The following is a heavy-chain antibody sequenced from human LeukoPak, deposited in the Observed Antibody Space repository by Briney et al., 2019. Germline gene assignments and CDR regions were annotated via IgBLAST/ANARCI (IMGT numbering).Heavy chain of an antibody. D-gene: IGHD2-15*01. CDR1: GYTLTELS. CDR2: FDPEDGET. Sequence: ASVKVSCKVSGYTLTELSMHWVRQAPGKGLEWMGGFDPEDGETIYAQKFQGRVTMTEDTSTDTAYMELRRLKSDDTAVYCCARPYCSGGSCHDYFDYWGQGTLVTVSS. J-gene: IGHJ4*02. CDR3: ARPYCSGGSCHDYFDY. V-gene: IGHV1-24*01.